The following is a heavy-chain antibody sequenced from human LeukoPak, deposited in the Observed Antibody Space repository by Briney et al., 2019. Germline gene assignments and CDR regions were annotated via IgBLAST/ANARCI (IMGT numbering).Heavy chain of an antibody. CDR2: IYSGGST. CDR1: GFTVSSNY. CDR3: AGRKGATTSVY. D-gene: IGHD1-26*01. V-gene: IGHV3-66*02. J-gene: IGHJ4*02. Sequence: GGSLRLSCAASGFTVSSNYMSWVRQAPGKGLEWVSVIYSGGSTYYADSVKGRFTISRDNSKNTLYLQVNSLRAEDTAVYYCAGRKGATTSVYWGQGTLVTVSS.